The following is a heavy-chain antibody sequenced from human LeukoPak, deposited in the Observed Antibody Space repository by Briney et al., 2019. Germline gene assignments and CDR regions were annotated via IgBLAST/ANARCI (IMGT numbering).Heavy chain of an antibody. CDR1: GYTFTSYY. D-gene: IGHD2-15*01. CDR3: ARAPYCSGGSCYSGGFHWFVP. J-gene: IGHJ5*02. Sequence: SVKVSCKASGYTFTSYYMHWVRQAPGQGLEWMGGIIPIFGTANYAQKFQGRVTITADESTSTAYMELSSLRSEDTAVYYCARAPYCSGGSCYSGGFHWFVPWGQGTLVTVSS. V-gene: IGHV1-69*13. CDR2: IIPIFGTA.